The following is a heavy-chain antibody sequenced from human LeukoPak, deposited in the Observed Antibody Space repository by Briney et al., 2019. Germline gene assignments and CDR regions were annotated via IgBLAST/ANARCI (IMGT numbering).Heavy chain of an antibody. J-gene: IGHJ4*02. CDR1: GGSISSTTYY. D-gene: IGHD6-19*01. V-gene: IGHV4-39*01. Sequence: PSETLSLTYTVSGGSISSTTYYWGWIRQPPGKGLEWIGSIYYSGSTYYNPSLKSRVTISVDTSKNQFSLKLSSVTAADTAVYYCARRGPDSSAWLFDYWGQGTLVTVSS. CDR2: IYYSGST. CDR3: ARRGPDSSAWLFDY.